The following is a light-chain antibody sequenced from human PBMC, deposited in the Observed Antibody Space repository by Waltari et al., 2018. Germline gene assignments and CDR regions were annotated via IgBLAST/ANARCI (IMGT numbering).Light chain of an antibody. CDR3: QQTNSFPLT. Sequence: DIQMTQSPPSVSASVGDRVTITCRSSQGIRSWLAWYQHKPGKAPKLLIYAASTMQSGVPSRFSGGGSGTDFTLTISSLQPDDFAIYYCQQTNSFPLTFGGGTKVEI. CDR2: AAS. CDR1: QGIRSW. V-gene: IGKV1-12*01. J-gene: IGKJ4*01.